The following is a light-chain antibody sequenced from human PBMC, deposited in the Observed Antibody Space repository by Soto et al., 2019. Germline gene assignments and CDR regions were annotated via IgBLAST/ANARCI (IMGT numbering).Light chain of an antibody. CDR2: GAS. CDR1: QSVSSN. V-gene: IGKV3-15*01. J-gene: IGKJ2*01. CDR3: QQYSNWPRT. Sequence: EIVMTQSPATLSVSPGERATVSCRASQSVSSNLAWYQQKPGQAPRLLIYGASTRATGIPARFSGSGSGTEFPLTVGSLQCEDFAVYYCQQYSNWPRTFGQGTKLEIK.